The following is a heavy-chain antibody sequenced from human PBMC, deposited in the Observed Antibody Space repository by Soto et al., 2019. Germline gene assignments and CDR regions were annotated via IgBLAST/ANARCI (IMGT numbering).Heavy chain of an antibody. Sequence: GGSLRLSCEASGFSFSSSAMNWVRQAPGKGLEWISVISGSGGATYFADSVKGRFTISRDNSKNTLYLQMNSLRAEDTAVYYCAKATLRVVHPLVFDHWGQGTLVTVSS. D-gene: IGHD3-3*01. CDR2: ISGSGGAT. J-gene: IGHJ4*02. V-gene: IGHV3-23*01. CDR3: AKATLRVVHPLVFDH. CDR1: GFSFSSSA.